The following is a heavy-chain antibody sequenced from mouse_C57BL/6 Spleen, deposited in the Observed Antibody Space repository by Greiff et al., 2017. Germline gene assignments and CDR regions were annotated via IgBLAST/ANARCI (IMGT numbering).Heavy chain of an antibody. D-gene: IGHD1-1*01. CDR2: FYPGSGSI. J-gene: IGHJ4*01. CDR1: GYTFTEYT. Sequence: VQLVESGAELVKPGASVKLSCKASGYTFTEYTIHWVKQRSGQGLEWIGWFYPGSGSIKYNEKFKDKATLTADKSSSTVYMELSRLTSEDSAVYFCARHEEGYYSSSYDYAMDYWGQGTSVTVSS. CDR3: ARHEEGYYSSSYDYAMDY. V-gene: IGHV1-62-2*01.